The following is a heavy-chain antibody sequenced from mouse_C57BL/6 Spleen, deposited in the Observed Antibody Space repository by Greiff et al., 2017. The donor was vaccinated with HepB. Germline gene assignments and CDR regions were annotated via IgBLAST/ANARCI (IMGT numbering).Heavy chain of an antibody. D-gene: IGHD2-13*01. CDR3: ARHEVTGRSYYFDY. CDR2: ISSGGSYT. J-gene: IGHJ2*01. CDR1: GFTFSSYG. V-gene: IGHV5-6*01. Sequence: EVQLVESGGDLVKPGGSLKLSCAASGFTFSSYGMSWVRQTPDKRLEWVATISSGGSYTYYPDSVKGRFTISRDNAKNTLYLQMSSLKSEDTAMYYCARHEVTGRSYYFDYWGQGTTLTVSS.